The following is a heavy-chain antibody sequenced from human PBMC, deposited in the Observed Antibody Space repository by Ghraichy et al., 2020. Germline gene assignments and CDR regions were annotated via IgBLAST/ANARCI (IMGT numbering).Heavy chain of an antibody. CDR1: GLTLSSYW. CDR3: ASHNNWKFDD. D-gene: IGHD1-20*01. J-gene: IGHJ4*02. CDR2: INQDGSER. V-gene: IGHV3-7*02. Sequence: GESLNISCAASGLTLSSYWMSWVRQAPGKGLEWVANINQDGSERNYVDSVKGRLTISRDIGKNSLYLQMTTLRAEDTAVYFCASHNNWKFDDWGQGTLVTVSS.